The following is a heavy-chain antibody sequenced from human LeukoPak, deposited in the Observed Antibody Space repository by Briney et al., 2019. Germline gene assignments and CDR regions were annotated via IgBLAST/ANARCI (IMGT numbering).Heavy chain of an antibody. CDR2: IKKDGSEK. Sequence: PGGPVRLSCVVSGFTFNNYAMSWVRQAPGKGLEWVANIKKDGSEKYYVDSVKGRFTISRDNAKNSLYLQMNSLRAEDTAVYYCARDLYRIVVVPHYFDYWAREPWSPSP. CDR3: ARDLYRIVVVPHYFDY. J-gene: IGHJ4*02. D-gene: IGHD3-22*01. V-gene: IGHV3-7*01. CDR1: GFTFNNYA.